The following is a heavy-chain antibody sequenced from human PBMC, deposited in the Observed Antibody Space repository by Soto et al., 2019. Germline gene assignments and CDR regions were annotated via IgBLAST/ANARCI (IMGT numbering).Heavy chain of an antibody. Sequence: SETLSLTCTVSGGSISSSSYYWGWIRQPPGKGLEWIGSIYYSGSTYYNPSLKSRVTISVDTSKNQFSLKLSSVTAADTAVYYCARHPMVVAATVAKETELFDYWGQGTLVTVSS. J-gene: IGHJ4*02. V-gene: IGHV4-39*01. CDR3: ARHPMVVAATVAKETELFDY. CDR2: IYYSGST. CDR1: GGSISSSSYY. D-gene: IGHD2-15*01.